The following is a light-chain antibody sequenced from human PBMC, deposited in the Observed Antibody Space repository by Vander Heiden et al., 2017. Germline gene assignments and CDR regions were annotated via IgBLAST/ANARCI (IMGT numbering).Light chain of an antibody. CDR2: CKN. CDR1: ILRSYY. Sequence: SSELTQDPAVSVALGPTVTITSPGDILRSYYSSWSHQEPGQAPVLLIYCKNNRPSGIPDRFSGSNSGNTSSFTITGAQAEEEADDYCNSRDSTGNHLIFGGGTKVTVL. CDR3: NSRDSTGNHLI. V-gene: IGLV3-19*01. J-gene: IGLJ2*01.